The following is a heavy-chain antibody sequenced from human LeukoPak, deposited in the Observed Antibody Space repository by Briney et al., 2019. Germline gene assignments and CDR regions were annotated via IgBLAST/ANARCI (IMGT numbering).Heavy chain of an antibody. CDR1: GGSISSYY. D-gene: IGHD3-10*01. CDR2: IYYSGST. J-gene: IGHJ3*02. CDR3: AREVAYYYGSGSREAFDI. V-gene: IGHV4-59*01. Sequence: SETLSLTCTVSGGSISSYYWSWIPQPPGKGPEWIGCIYYSGSTNYNPSLKSRVTISVDTSKKQFSLKLSSVTAVDTAVYYCAREVAYYYGSGSREAFDIWGQGTMVTVSS.